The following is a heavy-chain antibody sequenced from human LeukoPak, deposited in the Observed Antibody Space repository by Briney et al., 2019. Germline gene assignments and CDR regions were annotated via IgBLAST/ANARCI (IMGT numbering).Heavy chain of an antibody. J-gene: IGHJ4*02. Sequence: PSETLSLTCAVSGASFTSYHWTWIRQPPGKGLEWIGDNYPGGTIRYNPSLESRVTISVDTSKNQFSLMLNSVTAADTAVYYCARQVAHSSQIDSWGLGTLVTVSS. CDR1: GASFTSYH. CDR3: ARQVAHSSQIDS. D-gene: IGHD6-6*01. V-gene: IGHV4-4*09. CDR2: NYPGGTI.